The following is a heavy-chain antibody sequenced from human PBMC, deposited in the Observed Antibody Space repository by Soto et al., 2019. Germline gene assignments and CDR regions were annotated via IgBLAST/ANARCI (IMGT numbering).Heavy chain of an antibody. J-gene: IGHJ4*02. CDR1: GISFRNYG. Sequence: AGGSLRLSWVASGISFRNYGMHWVRRVPGKGIEWVSGISWHSGTIGYADSVSGRFTISRHNAKNSLYLQMNSLRPEDSALYYCVKEKLYSNYEYYFDSWGQGTLVTFSS. D-gene: IGHD4-4*01. V-gene: IGHV3-9*01. CDR3: VKEKLYSNYEYYFDS. CDR2: ISWHSGTI.